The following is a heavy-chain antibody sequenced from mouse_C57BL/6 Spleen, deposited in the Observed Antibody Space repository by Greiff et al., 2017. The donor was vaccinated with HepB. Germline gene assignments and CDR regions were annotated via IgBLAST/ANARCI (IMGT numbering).Heavy chain of an antibody. CDR3: ARRHYYGSSYYFDY. V-gene: IGHV5-4*01. D-gene: IGHD1-1*01. J-gene: IGHJ2*01. CDR1: GFTFSSYA. Sequence: EVQLVESGGGLVKPGGSLKLSCAASGFTFSSYAMSWVRQTPEKRLEWVATISDGGSYTYYPDNVKGRFTISRDNAKNNLYLQMSHLKSEDTAMYYCARRHYYGSSYYFDYGGQGTTLTVSS. CDR2: ISDGGSYT.